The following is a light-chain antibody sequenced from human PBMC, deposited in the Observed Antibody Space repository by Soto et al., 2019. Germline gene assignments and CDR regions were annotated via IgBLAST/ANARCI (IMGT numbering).Light chain of an antibody. CDR2: DAS. Sequence: DIQMTQSPSTLSASVRDRVTITCRASQSISSWLAWYQQKPGEAPKLLIYDASALPRGVPSRFSGSLSWTKFTLTIASLKPDDLSTYYCQQYETFSGTFGPGTKVDI. CDR3: QQYETFSGT. J-gene: IGKJ1*01. CDR1: QSISSW. V-gene: IGKV1-5*01.